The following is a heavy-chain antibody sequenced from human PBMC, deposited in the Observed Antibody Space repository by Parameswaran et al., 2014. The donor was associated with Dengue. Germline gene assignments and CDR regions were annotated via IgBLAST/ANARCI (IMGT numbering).Heavy chain of an antibody. D-gene: IGHD5-12*01. Sequence: KWIRQPPGKGLEWVSSISSRGRYLYYADSVRGRFTISRDDAKNLLYLQMNNLRVEDTAVYYCTSEYSYSSFDYWGQGTLVTVSS. CDR3: TSEYSYSSFDY. J-gene: IGHJ4*02. V-gene: IGHV3-21*06. CDR2: ISSRGRYL.